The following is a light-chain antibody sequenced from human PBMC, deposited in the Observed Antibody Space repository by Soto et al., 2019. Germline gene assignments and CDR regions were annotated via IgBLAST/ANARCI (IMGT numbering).Light chain of an antibody. Sequence: QSALTQPASVSGSPGQSITISCTGTSSDVGSYYSVSWYKQHPGKAPKLMIYEVSSRPSGVSNRFSGSKSGNTASLTISGLQAEDEADYYCSSYTSSSTLVFGTGTKLTVL. CDR3: SSYTSSSTLV. CDR2: EVS. CDR1: SSDVGSYYS. J-gene: IGLJ1*01. V-gene: IGLV2-14*01.